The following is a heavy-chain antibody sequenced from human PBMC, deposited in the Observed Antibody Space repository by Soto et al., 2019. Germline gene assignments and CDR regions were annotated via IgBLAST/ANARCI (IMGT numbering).Heavy chain of an antibody. Sequence: QVLLQESGPGLVQPSGTLSLSCAVSGDSISTNYFWGWVRQPPGKGLEWVGDISHSGSVNYNPSLKSRVTLSIDKSKNQFSLKLHSVTAADTAGYYFARSFGWYAIDYWGQGTLVIVSS. CDR1: GDSISTNYF. CDR3: ARSFGWYAIDY. D-gene: IGHD6-19*01. V-gene: IGHV4-4*02. J-gene: IGHJ4*02. CDR2: ISHSGSV.